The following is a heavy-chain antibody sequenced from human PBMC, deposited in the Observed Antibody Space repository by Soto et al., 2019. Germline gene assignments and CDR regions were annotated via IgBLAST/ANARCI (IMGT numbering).Heavy chain of an antibody. Sequence: ASVKVSCKASGYTFTGNYMHWVRQAPGQGLEWMGWISAYNGNTNYAQKLQGRVTMTTDTSTSTAYMELRSLRSDDTAVYYCARELIGVAAAGYLAFDYWGQGTLVTVSS. D-gene: IGHD6-13*01. CDR3: ARELIGVAAAGYLAFDY. V-gene: IGHV1-18*04. CDR2: ISAYNGNT. CDR1: GYTFTGNY. J-gene: IGHJ4*02.